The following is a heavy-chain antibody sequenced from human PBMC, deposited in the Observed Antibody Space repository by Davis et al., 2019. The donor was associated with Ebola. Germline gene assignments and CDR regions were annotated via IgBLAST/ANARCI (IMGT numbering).Heavy chain of an antibody. CDR3: VRDEHSGSPLDY. Sequence: ASVKVSCKVSGYTLTKLSMHWVRQAPGKGLEWMGGFDPEDGETIYAQKFQDRVNMTTDTSTNTVYMELRGLRSDDTAIYYCVRDEHSGSPLDYWGLGTLVTVSS. CDR1: GYTLTKLS. J-gene: IGHJ4*02. V-gene: IGHV1-24*01. D-gene: IGHD1-26*01. CDR2: FDPEDGET.